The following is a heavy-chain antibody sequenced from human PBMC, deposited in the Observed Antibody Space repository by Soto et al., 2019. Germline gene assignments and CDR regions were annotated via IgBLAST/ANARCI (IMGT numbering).Heavy chain of an antibody. V-gene: IGHV3-30*18. Sequence: QVQLVESGGGVVQPGWSLRLSCAASGFTSSSFVIHWVRQAPGKGLEWLAVISSDGNNQYYADSVKGRFTISRDNSKNTLYLQVNSLRAEDTAVYFCAKERGVLDAFDIWGQGTMVTVSS. CDR3: AKERGVLDAFDI. D-gene: IGHD3-10*01. CDR2: ISSDGNNQ. CDR1: GFTSSSFV. J-gene: IGHJ3*02.